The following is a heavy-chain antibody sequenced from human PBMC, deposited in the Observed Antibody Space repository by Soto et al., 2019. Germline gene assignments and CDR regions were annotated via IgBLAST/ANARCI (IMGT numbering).Heavy chain of an antibody. V-gene: IGHV4-59*08. CDR2: IYYSGST. D-gene: IGHD6-13*01. CDR3: ARRVIAAAGYYYYYYMDV. J-gene: IGHJ6*03. CDR1: GGSISSYY. Sequence: SETLSLTCTVSGGSISSYYWSWIRQPPGKGLEWIGYIYYSGSTNYNPSLKSRVTISVDTSKNQFSLKLSSVTAADTAVYYCARRVIAAAGYYYYYYMDVWGKGTTVTVSS.